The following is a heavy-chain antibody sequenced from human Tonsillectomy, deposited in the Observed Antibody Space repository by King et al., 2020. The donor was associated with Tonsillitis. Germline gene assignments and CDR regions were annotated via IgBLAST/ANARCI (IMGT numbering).Heavy chain of an antibody. CDR1: GFPLSSYS. CDR3: ARDGYNIFALDD. Sequence: VQLVESGGGVDQPGRSLRISCTASGFPLSSYSMHWVRQAPGKGLEWVAVMSDDGSNKDYADSVKGRFTISRDTSKNMLYLKMHSLRAEDTAVYYCARDGYNIFALDDWGQGTLVTVSS. CDR2: MSDDGSNK. J-gene: IGHJ4*02. V-gene: IGHV3-30-3*01. D-gene: IGHD3-9*01.